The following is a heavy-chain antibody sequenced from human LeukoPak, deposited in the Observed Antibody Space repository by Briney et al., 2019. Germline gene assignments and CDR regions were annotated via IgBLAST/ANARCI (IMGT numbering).Heavy chain of an antibody. D-gene: IGHD6-19*01. CDR1: GFTFSSYG. Sequence: GRSLRLSCAASGFTFSSYGMHWVRQAPGKGLEWVAVISYDGSNKYYADSVKGRFTISRENAKSSLYLQMNSLRVGDMAVYYCVRAPPGTGWLIDHWGQGTLVAVSS. CDR2: ISYDGSNK. CDR3: VRAPPGTGWLIDH. V-gene: IGHV3-30*03. J-gene: IGHJ4*02.